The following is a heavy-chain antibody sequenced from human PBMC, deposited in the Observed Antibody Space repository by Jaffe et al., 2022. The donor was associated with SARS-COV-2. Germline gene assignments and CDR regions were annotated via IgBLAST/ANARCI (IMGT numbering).Heavy chain of an antibody. CDR3: ARDGVVPVAGRSGRAGTFDI. CDR2: INPSSGGT. V-gene: IGHV1-2*06. J-gene: IGHJ3*02. CDR1: GYNFTNNY. Sequence: QVQLVQSEAEVKKPGASVKVSCKASGYNFTNNYLQWVRQAPGQGLEWVGRINPSSGGTNSPQKFQARITLTRDTSISTAYMELTSLRSDDTAVYYCARDGVVPVAGRSGRAGTFDIWGQGTMVTVSS. D-gene: IGHD2-15*01.